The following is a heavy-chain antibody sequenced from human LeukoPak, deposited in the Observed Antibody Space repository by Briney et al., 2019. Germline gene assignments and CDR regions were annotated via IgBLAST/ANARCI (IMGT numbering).Heavy chain of an antibody. CDR3: ARINNGWPYHFDY. D-gene: IGHD6-19*01. CDR2: IYYSGDT. V-gene: IGHV4-59*08. Sequence: SGTLSLTCTVSGGSISTYYWSWIRQPPGKGLEWLGYIYYSGDTNYKPSLKSRVTISLDTSKNQVSLKVSSVTAADTAVYYCARINNGWPYHFDYWGQGTLVTVSS. CDR1: GGSISTYY. J-gene: IGHJ4*02.